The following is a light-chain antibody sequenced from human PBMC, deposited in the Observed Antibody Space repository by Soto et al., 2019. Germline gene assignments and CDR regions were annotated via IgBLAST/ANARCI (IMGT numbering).Light chain of an antibody. J-gene: IGKJ4*01. CDR2: AAS. CDR1: QGISSW. Sequence: IQMTHSPFHVHSECWYKIIIPLRARQGISSWLAWYQQKPGKAPKLLIYAASSLQSGVPSRFSGSGSGTDFTLTISRLQPEDFATYYCLQDYSFPRTFGGGTKVDIK. CDR3: LQDYSFPRT. V-gene: IGKV1-12*01.